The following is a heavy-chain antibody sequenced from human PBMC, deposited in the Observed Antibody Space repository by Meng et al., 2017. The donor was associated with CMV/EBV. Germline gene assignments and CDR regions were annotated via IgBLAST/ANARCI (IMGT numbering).Heavy chain of an antibody. Sequence: GESLKISCAASGFTFSSSWMHWVCQAPEKGLEWVADIKCDGSEKYYVDSVKGRFTISRDNAKNSLYLQMNSLRAEDTAVYYCARDDLPKTVYYGSGSRHASIDYWGQGTLVTVSS. CDR1: GFTFSSSW. CDR3: ARDDLPKTVYYGSGSRHASIDY. CDR2: IKCDGSEK. V-gene: IGHV3-52*01. J-gene: IGHJ4*02. D-gene: IGHD3-10*01.